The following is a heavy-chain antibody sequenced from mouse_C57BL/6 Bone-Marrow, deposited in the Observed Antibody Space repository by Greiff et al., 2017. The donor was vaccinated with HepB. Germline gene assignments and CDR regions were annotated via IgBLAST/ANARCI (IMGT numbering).Heavy chain of an antibody. V-gene: IGHV6-6*01. Sequence: EVQLQESGGGLVQPGGSMKLSCAASGFTFSDAWMDWVRQSPEKGLEWVAAIRNKANNHETYYAESVKGRFTISRDDSKSSVYLQMNSLRAADTGIYYCTSNFDYWGPGTTLTVSS. CDR2: IRNKANNHET. CDR3: TSNFDY. CDR1: GFTFSDAW. J-gene: IGHJ2*01.